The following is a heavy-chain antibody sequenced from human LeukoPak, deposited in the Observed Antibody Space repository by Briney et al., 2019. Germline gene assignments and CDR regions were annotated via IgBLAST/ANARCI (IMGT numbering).Heavy chain of an antibody. D-gene: IGHD2-15*01. CDR3: AKFPPGCSGGSCYAYY. V-gene: IGHV3-21*04. CDR2: ISISSTYR. CDR1: GFTFGTYT. Sequence: GGSLRLSCAASGFTFGTYTMNWVRQAPGKGLEWVSSISISSTYRYYADSVEGRFTMSRDNAKNSLFLQMNSLRAEDTAVYYCAKFPPGCSGGSCYAYYWGQGTLVTVSS. J-gene: IGHJ4*02.